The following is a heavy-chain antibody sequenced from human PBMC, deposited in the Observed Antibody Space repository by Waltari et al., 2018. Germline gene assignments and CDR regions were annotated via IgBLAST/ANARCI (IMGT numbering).Heavy chain of an antibody. Sequence: QVQLVQSGAEVKKPGSSVKVSCKASGGTFSRYTISWVRQAPGQGLEWMGRIIPILGIANYAQKFQGRVTITADKSTSTAYMELSSLRSEDTAVYYCAREGDDYGDYGGDYWGQGTLVTVSS. D-gene: IGHD4-17*01. CDR3: AREGDDYGDYGGDY. CDR1: GGTFSRYT. CDR2: IIPILGIA. V-gene: IGHV1-69*08. J-gene: IGHJ4*02.